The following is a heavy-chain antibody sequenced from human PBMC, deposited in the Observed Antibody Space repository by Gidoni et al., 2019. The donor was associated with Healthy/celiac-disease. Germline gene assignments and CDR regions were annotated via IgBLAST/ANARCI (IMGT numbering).Heavy chain of an antibody. Sequence: EVQLVESGGGLVKPGGSLSLSCAASGFTFSSYSMNWVRQAPGKGLEWVSSISSSSSYIYYADSVKGRFTISRDNAKNSLYLQMNSLRAEDTAVYYCARDPIGYDYGEEGGRFDPWGQGTLVTVSS. CDR1: GFTFSSYS. CDR2: ISSSSSYI. CDR3: ARDPIGYDYGEEGGRFDP. V-gene: IGHV3-21*01. D-gene: IGHD4-17*01. J-gene: IGHJ5*02.